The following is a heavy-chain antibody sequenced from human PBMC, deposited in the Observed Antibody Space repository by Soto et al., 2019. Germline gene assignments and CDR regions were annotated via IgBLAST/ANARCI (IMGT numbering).Heavy chain of an antibody. CDR2: IKSNIHGGTT. D-gene: IGHD3-16*01. J-gene: IGHJ4*02. CDR3: ATDRVDHRPYY. Sequence: EVQLVQSGGGFVEPGGSLRLSCAASGFTFNIAWMNWVRQAPGKGLEWVGLIKSNIHGGTTDYAAPVKGRFTISRDDSKDTLYLQMNSLKTEDTAVYYCATDRVDHRPYYWGQGALVTVSS. V-gene: IGHV3-15*07. CDR1: GFTFNIAW.